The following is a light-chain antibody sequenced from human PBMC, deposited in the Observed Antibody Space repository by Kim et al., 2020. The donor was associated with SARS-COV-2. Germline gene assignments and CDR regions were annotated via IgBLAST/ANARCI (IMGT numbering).Light chain of an antibody. CDR1: SGYNY. CDR3: SSYAGSSYV. CDR2: DVT. Sequence: ASGSPGQSVTISCTGTSGYNYVSWYQQPPGKAPKLIIYDVTKRPSGVPDRFSGSKSGNTASLTVSGLQAEDEGDYYCSSYAGSSYVFGTGTKVTVL. V-gene: IGLV2-8*01. J-gene: IGLJ1*01.